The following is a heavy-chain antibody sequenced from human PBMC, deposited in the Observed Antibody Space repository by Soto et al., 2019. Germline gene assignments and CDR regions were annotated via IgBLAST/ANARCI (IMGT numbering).Heavy chain of an antibody. V-gene: IGHV3-30*18. D-gene: IGHD6-19*01. CDR2: ISYDGSNK. Sequence: GGSLRLSCAASGFTFSSYGMHWVRQAPGKGLEWVAVISYDGSNKYYVDSVKGRFTISRDNSKNTLYLQMNSLRAEDTAVYYCAKDSSGWYVVYYGMDVWGQGTTVTVSS. J-gene: IGHJ6*02. CDR1: GFTFSSYG. CDR3: AKDSSGWYVVYYGMDV.